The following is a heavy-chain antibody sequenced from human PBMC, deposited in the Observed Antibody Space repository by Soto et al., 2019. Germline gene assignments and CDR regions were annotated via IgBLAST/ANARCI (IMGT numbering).Heavy chain of an antibody. J-gene: IGHJ4*02. D-gene: IGHD1-7*01. Sequence: QLQLVQSGAEVKKPGSSVKVSCKASGGFVRSDPISWVRQAPGQGPEWIGGIIPVFGSPTYAEKFQGRVTITAAESSRTAYLELTSLKSEDTAVYFCAKGEGQWELPLWGQGTQVTVSS. CDR2: IIPVFGSP. V-gene: IGHV1-69*01. CDR1: GGFVRSDP. CDR3: AKGEGQWELPL.